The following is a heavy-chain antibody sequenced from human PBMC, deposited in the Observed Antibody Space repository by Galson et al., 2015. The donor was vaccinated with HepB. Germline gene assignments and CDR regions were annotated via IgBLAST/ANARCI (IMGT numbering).Heavy chain of an antibody. Sequence: SVKVSCKVSGDTLTELSMHWVRQAPGKGLEWMGGFDPDDGETIYAQTFKGRVTMTVDTSTDTAYMEVSSLRSEDTAVYYCATGRTYTRGWRKVSNFDYWGQGTLVTVSS. J-gene: IGHJ4*02. CDR3: ATGRTYTRGWRKVSNFDY. D-gene: IGHD5/OR15-5a*01. CDR2: FDPDDGET. V-gene: IGHV1-24*01. CDR1: GDTLTELS.